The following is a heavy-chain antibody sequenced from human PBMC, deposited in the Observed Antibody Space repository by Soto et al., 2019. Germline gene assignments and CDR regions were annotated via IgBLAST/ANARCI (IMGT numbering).Heavy chain of an antibody. CDR2: IYYSGST. CDR3: ARAPNHGSGSYP. CDR1: GGSISSYY. V-gene: IGHV4-59*01. J-gene: IGHJ5*02. D-gene: IGHD3-10*01. Sequence: QVQLQESGPGLVKPSETLSLTCTVSGGSISSYYWSWIRQPPGKGLEWIGYIYYSGSTNYNPSLKSRXXIXVXXSKNQFSLKLSSVTAADTAVYYCARAPNHGSGSYPWGQGTLVTVSS.